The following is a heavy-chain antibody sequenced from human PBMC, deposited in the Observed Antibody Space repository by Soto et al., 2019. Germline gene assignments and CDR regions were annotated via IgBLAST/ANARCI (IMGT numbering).Heavy chain of an antibody. CDR1: GGTFSSYV. V-gene: IGHV1-69*13. Sequence: ASVKVSCKACGGTFSSYVISWVRQAPGQGLEWMGGIIPIFGTANYAQKFQGRVTITADESTSTAYMELSSLRSEDTAVYYCAGVFSDEKSKYYFDYWGQGTLVTVSS. J-gene: IGHJ4*02. CDR3: AGVFSDEKSKYYFDY. D-gene: IGHD1-26*01. CDR2: IIPIFGTA.